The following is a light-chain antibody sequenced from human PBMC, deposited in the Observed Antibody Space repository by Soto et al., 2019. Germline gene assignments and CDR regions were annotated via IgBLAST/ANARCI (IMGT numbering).Light chain of an antibody. CDR2: VAS. V-gene: IGKV1-39*01. CDR3: QQSYNTPT. J-gene: IGKJ5*01. Sequence: DIQMTQSPSTLSGSVVERVTITCRASQSISRYLNWYQQKPGKAPKLLIYVASSLQSGVPSRSSGSGSGTDFTLTISSLQPEDFATYYCQQSYNTPTFGQGTRLEIK. CDR1: QSISRY.